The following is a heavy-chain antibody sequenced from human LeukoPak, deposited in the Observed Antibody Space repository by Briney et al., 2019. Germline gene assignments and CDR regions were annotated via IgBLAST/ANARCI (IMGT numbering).Heavy chain of an antibody. Sequence: ASVKVSRKASGYTFSDYYIHWVRQPPGQGLEWMGRINPNNGRTDYEQKFQDRVTMTRDTSISTAYMELSRLRSDDTAVYYCAREGCTGGTCYSPPYWGQGTLVTVSS. J-gene: IGHJ4*02. CDR2: INPNNGRT. D-gene: IGHD2-15*01. V-gene: IGHV1-2*02. CDR3: AREGCTGGTCYSPPY. CDR1: GYTFSDYY.